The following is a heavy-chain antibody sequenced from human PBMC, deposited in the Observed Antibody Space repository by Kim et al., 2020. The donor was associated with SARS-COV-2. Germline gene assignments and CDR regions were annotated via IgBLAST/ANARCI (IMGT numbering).Heavy chain of an antibody. CDR3: AREKGSGSLDY. Sequence: TNYNPSLKSRVTISVDTSKNQFSLKLSSVTAADTAVYYCAREKGSGSLDYWGQGTLVTVSS. V-gene: IGHV4-61*02. CDR2: T. J-gene: IGHJ4*02. D-gene: IGHD3-10*01.